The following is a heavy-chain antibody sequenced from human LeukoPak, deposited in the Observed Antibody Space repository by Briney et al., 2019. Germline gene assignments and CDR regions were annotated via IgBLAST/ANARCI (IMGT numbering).Heavy chain of an antibody. D-gene: IGHD6-13*01. CDR1: GFTFSSYA. Sequence: GGSLRLSCAASGFTFSSYAMTWVRQAPGKGLEWVSAITGSGVSTYYADSVKGRFTISRDNAKNSLYLQLNSLRAEDTAVYYCARGAAAGNNYYYSTMDDWGQGTTVTVSS. V-gene: IGHV3-23*01. J-gene: IGHJ6*02. CDR3: ARGAAAGNNYYYSTMDD. CDR2: ITGSGVST.